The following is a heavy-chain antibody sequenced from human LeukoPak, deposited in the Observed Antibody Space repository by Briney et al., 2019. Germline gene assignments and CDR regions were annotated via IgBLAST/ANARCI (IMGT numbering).Heavy chain of an antibody. CDR3: ARGVYIAAAQYGY. CDR1: GGSLSSHY. J-gene: IGHJ4*02. V-gene: IGHV4-59*11. D-gene: IGHD6-13*01. Sequence: SETLSLTCTVSGGSLSSHYWSWIRQPPGKGLEWIGYIYYSGTTNYNPSLKSRVTISVDTSKNQFSLKLSSVTAADTAVYYCARGVYIAAAQYGYWGQETLVTVSS. CDR2: IYYSGTT.